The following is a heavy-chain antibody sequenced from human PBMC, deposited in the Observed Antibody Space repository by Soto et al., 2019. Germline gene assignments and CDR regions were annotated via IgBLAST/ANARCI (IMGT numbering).Heavy chain of an antibody. J-gene: IGHJ6*04. Sequence: SETLSLTCTVSSGSITSYHWSWIRRPPGKGLEWIGSIHNSGSTNYNPSLKSRVTLSIDTSKNQFSLKLSSVTAADTAVYYCSRDGVVRPMDVWGKGTTVTVSS. CDR3: SRDGVVRPMDV. V-gene: IGHV4-4*08. CDR2: IHNSGST. D-gene: IGHD3-3*01. CDR1: SGSITSYH.